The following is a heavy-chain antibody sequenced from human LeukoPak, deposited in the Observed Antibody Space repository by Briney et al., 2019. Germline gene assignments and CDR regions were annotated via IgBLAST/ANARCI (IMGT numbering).Heavy chain of an antibody. CDR3: ARDRYYYDSKGPRSHFDY. CDR2: INSDGSST. D-gene: IGHD3-22*01. CDR1: GFTFSSYW. J-gene: IGHJ4*02. V-gene: IGHV3-74*01. Sequence: GGSQRLSCAASGFTFSSYWMHWVRQAPGKGLVWVSRINSDGSSTSYADSVKGRFTISRDNAKNTLYLQMNSLRAEDTAVYYCARDRYYYDSKGPRSHFDYWGQGTLVTVSS.